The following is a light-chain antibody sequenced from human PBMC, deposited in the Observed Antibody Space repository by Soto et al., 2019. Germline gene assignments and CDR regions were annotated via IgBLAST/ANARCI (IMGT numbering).Light chain of an antibody. CDR1: QSFSSN. CDR2: GAS. V-gene: IGKV3-15*01. CDR3: QQYGSSPLT. J-gene: IGKJ4*01. Sequence: EIVMTQSPATLSVSPGERATLSCRASQSFSSNLAWYQQKPGQAPRLLIYGASTRATGIPARFSGSGSGTDFTLTISRLEPEDFAVYYCQQYGSSPLTFGGGTKVDIK.